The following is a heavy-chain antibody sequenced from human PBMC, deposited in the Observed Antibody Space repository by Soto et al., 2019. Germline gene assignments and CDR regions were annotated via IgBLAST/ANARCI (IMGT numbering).Heavy chain of an antibody. CDR1: GGSVSSGSYY. CDR2: IYYSGST. Sequence: SETLSLTCTVSGGSVSSGSYYWSWIRQPPGKGLEWIGYIYYSGSTNYNPSLKSRVTISVDTSKNQFSLKLSSVTAADTAVYYCARVIVLLGNPDYWGQGTLVTVSS. J-gene: IGHJ4*02. V-gene: IGHV4-61*01. CDR3: ARVIVLLGNPDY. D-gene: IGHD2-15*01.